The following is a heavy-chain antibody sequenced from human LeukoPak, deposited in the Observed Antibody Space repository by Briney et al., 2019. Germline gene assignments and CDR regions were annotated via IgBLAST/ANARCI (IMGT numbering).Heavy chain of an antibody. D-gene: IGHD3-10*01. J-gene: IGHJ4*02. CDR2: ISSSGSTI. V-gene: IGHV3-11*01. CDR3: ARDQGVTMVRGVIIGYFDY. CDR1: GFTVSRNH. Sequence: PGGSLRLSCVVSGFTVSRNHMSWVRQAPGKGLEWVSYISSSGSTIYYADSVKGRFTISRDNAKNSLYLQMNSLRAEDTAVYYCARDQGVTMVRGVIIGYFDYWGQGTLVTVSS.